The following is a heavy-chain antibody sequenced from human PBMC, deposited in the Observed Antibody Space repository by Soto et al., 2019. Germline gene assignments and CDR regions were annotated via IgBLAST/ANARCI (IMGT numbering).Heavy chain of an antibody. CDR3: ARASRPIVVVVAGYANAFDI. CDR2: IYYSGST. J-gene: IGHJ3*02. V-gene: IGHV4-31*03. D-gene: IGHD2-15*01. Sequence: QVQLQESGPGLVKPSQTLSLTCTVSGGSISSGGYYWSWIRQHPGKGLEWIGYIYYSGSTYYNPSLKSRVTISVDTSKNQFSLKLSSVTAADTAVYYCARASRPIVVVVAGYANAFDIWGQGTMVTVSS. CDR1: GGSISSGGYY.